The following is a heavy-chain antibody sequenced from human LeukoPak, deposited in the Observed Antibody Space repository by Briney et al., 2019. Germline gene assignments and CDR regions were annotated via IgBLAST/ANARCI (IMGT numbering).Heavy chain of an antibody. CDR1: GFTFTNHG. J-gene: IGHJ4*02. V-gene: IGHV3-30*02. CDR2: IRYDGSNK. CDR3: ARDLYLAIVVVPAALDY. Sequence: GGSLRLLCAASGFTFTNHGMHWVRQAPGKGLEWVAFIRYDGSNKYYADSVKGRFTISRDNSKNTLYLQMNSLRAEDTAVYYCARDLYLAIVVVPAALDYWGQGTLVTVSS. D-gene: IGHD2-2*03.